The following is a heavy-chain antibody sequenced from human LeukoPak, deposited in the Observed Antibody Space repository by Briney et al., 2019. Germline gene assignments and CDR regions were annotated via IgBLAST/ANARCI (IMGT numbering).Heavy chain of an antibody. V-gene: IGHV4-59*01. J-gene: IGHJ3*02. D-gene: IGHD6-19*01. CDR1: GGSISSYY. CDR2: IYYSGST. CDR3: ARDGYSSGWGRAFDI. Sequence: SETLSLTCTVSGGSISSYYWSWIRQPPGKGLEWIGYIYYSGSTNYNPSLKSRVTISVDTSKNQFSPKLSSVTAADTAVYYCARDGYSSGWGRAFDIWGQGTMVTVSS.